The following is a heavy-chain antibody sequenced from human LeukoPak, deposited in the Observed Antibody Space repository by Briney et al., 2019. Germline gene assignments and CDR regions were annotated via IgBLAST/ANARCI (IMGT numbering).Heavy chain of an antibody. CDR2: TYSGGST. CDR1: GFTVSSNY. Sequence: GGPLRLSCAASGFTVSSNYMSWVRQATGKGLEWVSVTYSGGSTYYADSVKGRFTISRDNSKNTLYLQMNSLRAEDTAVYYCAGGLGYCSSTSCYGYNSGAFDIWGQGTMVTVSS. D-gene: IGHD2-2*01. V-gene: IGHV3-53*01. CDR3: AGGLGYCSSTSCYGYNSGAFDI. J-gene: IGHJ3*02.